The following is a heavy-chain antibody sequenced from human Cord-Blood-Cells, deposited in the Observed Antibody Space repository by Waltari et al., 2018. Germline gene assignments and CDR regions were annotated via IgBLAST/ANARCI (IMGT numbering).Heavy chain of an antibody. Sequence: QVQLVQSGAEVKKPGSSGKVSCKASGGTFSSFVITWVRQALGHGLEWRGGIIPIFGTANYAQKFQGRVTITADESTSTAYMELSSLRSEDTAVYYCAGGLAARPRFDYWGQGTLVTVSS. J-gene: IGHJ4*02. V-gene: IGHV1-69*01. D-gene: IGHD6-6*01. CDR3: AGGLAARPRFDY. CDR2: IIPIFGTA. CDR1: GGTFSSFV.